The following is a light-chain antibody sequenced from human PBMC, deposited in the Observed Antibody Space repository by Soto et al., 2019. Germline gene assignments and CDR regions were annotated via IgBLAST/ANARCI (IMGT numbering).Light chain of an antibody. CDR3: LQDYNYPWT. CDR1: QGIRND. Sequence: AIQMTQSPSSLSASVGDRVTITCRASQGIRNDLGWYQQKPGKAPNLLIYAVSSLQSRVPSRFSDSESGTDFARTISILQPEDFATYYCLQDYNYPWTFGNGTKVEIK. V-gene: IGKV1-6*01. CDR2: AVS. J-gene: IGKJ1*01.